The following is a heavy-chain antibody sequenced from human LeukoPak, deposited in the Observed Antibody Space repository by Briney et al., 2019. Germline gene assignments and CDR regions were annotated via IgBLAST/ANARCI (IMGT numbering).Heavy chain of an antibody. D-gene: IGHD5-24*01. CDR3: TRISGPYKYYYYGMDV. CDR1: GFTFGDYA. CDR2: IRNKAYGGTT. J-gene: IGHJ6*02. Sequence: PGGSLRLSCTTSGFTFGDYAMSWFRQAPGKGLEWVGFIRNKAYGGTTEDAASVKGRFTISRDDSKSIAYLQMNSLKTEDTAVYYCTRISGPYKYYYYGMDVWGQGTTVTVSS. V-gene: IGHV3-49*03.